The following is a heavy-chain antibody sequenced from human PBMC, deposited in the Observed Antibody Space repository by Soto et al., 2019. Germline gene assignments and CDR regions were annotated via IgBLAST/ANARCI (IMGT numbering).Heavy chain of an antibody. CDR3: AKDPGTTPPSFDP. D-gene: IGHD1-7*01. V-gene: IGHV3-30*18. CDR1: GFTFSSYG. J-gene: IGHJ5*02. CDR2: ISYDGSNK. Sequence: SLRLSCAASGFTFSSYGMHWVRQAPGKGLEWVAVISYDGSNKYYADSVKGRFTISRDNSKNTLYLQMNSLRAEDTAVYYCAKDPGTTPPSFDPWGQGTLVTVSS.